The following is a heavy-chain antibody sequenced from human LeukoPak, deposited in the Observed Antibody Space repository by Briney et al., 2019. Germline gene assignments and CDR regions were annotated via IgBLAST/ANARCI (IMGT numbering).Heavy chain of an antibody. Sequence: PGGSLRLSCAASGFTFSSYWMNWVRQAPGKGLEWVSAISGSGGSTYYADSVKGRFTISRDNSKNTLYLQMNSLRAEDTAVYYCAKDPHGDYAPHSDCWGQGTLVTVSS. CDR3: AKDPHGDYAPHSDC. CDR2: ISGSGGST. D-gene: IGHD4-17*01. CDR1: GFTFSSYW. J-gene: IGHJ4*02. V-gene: IGHV3-23*01.